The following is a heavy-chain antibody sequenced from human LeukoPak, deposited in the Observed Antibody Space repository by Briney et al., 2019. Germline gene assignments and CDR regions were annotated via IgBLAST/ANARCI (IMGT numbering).Heavy chain of an antibody. CDR1: GYTFTGYY. D-gene: IGHD3-22*01. CDR3: ARDRGDSSGYYPDFDY. Sequence: ASVKVSCKASGYTFTGYYMHWVRQAPEQGLEWMGWINPNSGGTNYAQKFQGRVTMTRDTSISTAYMELSRLRSDDTAVYYCARDRGDSSGYYPDFDYWGQGTLVTVSS. CDR2: INPNSGGT. V-gene: IGHV1-2*02. J-gene: IGHJ4*02.